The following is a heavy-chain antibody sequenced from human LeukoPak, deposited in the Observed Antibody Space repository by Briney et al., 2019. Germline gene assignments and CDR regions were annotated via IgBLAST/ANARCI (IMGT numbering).Heavy chain of an antibody. CDR3: TTDGKPPDAFDI. J-gene: IGHJ3*02. Sequence: PGGSLRLSCAASGFTFSSYAMSWVRQAPGKGLEWVGRIKSKTDGGTTDYAAPVKGRFTISRDDSKNTLYLQMNSLKTEDTAVYYCTTDGKPPDAFDIWGQGTMVTVSS. V-gene: IGHV3-15*01. CDR1: GFTFSSYA. CDR2: IKSKTDGGTT.